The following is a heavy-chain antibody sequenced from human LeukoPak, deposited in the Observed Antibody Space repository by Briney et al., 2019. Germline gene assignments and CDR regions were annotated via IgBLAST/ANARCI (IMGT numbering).Heavy chain of an antibody. CDR3: TSSALTLGRGSGGYYGMDV. CDR2: IRSKAYGGTT. D-gene: IGHD3-10*01. Sequence: PGGSLRLSCTASGFTFGDYTMTWVRQAPGKGLEWVGFIRSKAYGGTTQYAASVKGRFTISRDDSKSIAYLQMNSLKTEDTAVYYCTSSALTLGRGSGGYYGMDVWGQGTTVTVSS. J-gene: IGHJ6*02. V-gene: IGHV3-49*04. CDR1: GFTFGDYT.